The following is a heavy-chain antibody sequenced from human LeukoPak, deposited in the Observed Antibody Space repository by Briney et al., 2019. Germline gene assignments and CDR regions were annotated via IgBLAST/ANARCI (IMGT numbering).Heavy chain of an antibody. J-gene: IGHJ5*02. CDR2: IYPGDSDT. CDR3: AISGPKRLWGNWFDP. CDR1: GXSFTSYW. V-gene: IGHV5-51*01. D-gene: IGHD4/OR15-4a*01. Sequence: GESLKISCKGSGXSFTSYWIGWVRQMPGKGLEWMGIIYPGDSDTRYSPSFQGQVTISADTSISTAYLQWSSLKASDTAMYYCAISGPKRLWGNWFDPWGQGTLVTVSS.